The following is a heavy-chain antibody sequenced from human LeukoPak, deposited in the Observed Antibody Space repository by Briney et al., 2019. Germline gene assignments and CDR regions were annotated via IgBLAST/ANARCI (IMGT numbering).Heavy chain of an antibody. J-gene: IGHJ4*02. Sequence: PGGSLRLSCAASGFTFSTYGMGWVRQAPGKGLEWVSSISYSDDSTYYADSVKGRFTISRDNSKNTLSLQMNSQRAEDTAVYYCVKHSLYYYGSGTYFDYWGQGTPVTVSS. CDR1: GFTFSTYG. CDR2: ISYSDDST. D-gene: IGHD3-10*01. V-gene: IGHV3-23*01. CDR3: VKHSLYYYGSGTYFDY.